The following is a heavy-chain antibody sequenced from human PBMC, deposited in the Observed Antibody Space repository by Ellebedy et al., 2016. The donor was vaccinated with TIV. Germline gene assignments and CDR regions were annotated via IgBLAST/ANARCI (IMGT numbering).Heavy chain of an antibody. CDR1: GYTFTSYW. J-gene: IGHJ6*02. CDR3: ARDLYYGIDF. Sequence: GESLKISCAASGYTFTSYWMHWVRQAPGKGLVWVSHINGDGSHTIYADSVKGRFTISRDNAKKPLYLQMNSLRADDTAVYYCARDLYYGIDFWGQGTTVTVSS. D-gene: IGHD2-8*01. V-gene: IGHV3-74*01. CDR2: INGDGSHT.